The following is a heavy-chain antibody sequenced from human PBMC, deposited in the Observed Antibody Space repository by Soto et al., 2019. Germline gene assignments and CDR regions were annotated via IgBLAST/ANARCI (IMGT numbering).Heavy chain of an antibody. CDR3: VRSWRVGAKTSYYGMDV. V-gene: IGHV5-51*01. CDR2: IHCGDSDT. D-gene: IGHD1-26*01. Sequence: PGESLKISCKGSGYSFTTYWIGWVRQMPGKGLEWMGFIHCGDSDTRYSPSFQGQVTISADKSISTAYLQWSSLKASDSAMYYCVRSWRVGAKTSYYGMDVWRQGTTVTVSS. J-gene: IGHJ6*02. CDR1: GYSFTTYW.